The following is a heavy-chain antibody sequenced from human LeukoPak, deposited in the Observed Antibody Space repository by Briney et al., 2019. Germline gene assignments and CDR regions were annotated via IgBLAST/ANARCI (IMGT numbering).Heavy chain of an antibody. CDR3: ARSDTKITIFGVDIGLGAFDI. CDR1: GGTFSSYA. D-gene: IGHD3-3*01. CDR2: IIPIFGTA. V-gene: IGHV1-69*13. J-gene: IGHJ3*02. Sequence: GASVKVSCKASGGTFSSYAISWVRQAPGQGLEWMGGIIPIFGTANYAQKFQGRVTITADESTSTAYMELSSLRSEDTAVYYCARSDTKITIFGVDIGLGAFDIWGQGTMVTVSS.